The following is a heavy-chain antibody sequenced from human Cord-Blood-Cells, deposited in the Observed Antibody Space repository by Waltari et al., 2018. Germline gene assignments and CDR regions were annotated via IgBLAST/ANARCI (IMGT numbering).Heavy chain of an antibody. CDR3: ARGGGAGRFDY. V-gene: IGHV3-30-3*01. Sequence: QVQLVESGGGVVQPGRSLRLSCAASGFTFSSYAMPWVRQAPGKGLEWVAVISYDGSNKYYADSVKGRFTISRDNSKNTLYLQMNSLRAEDTAVYYCARGGGAGRFDYWGQGTLVTVSS. D-gene: IGHD6-19*01. CDR2: ISYDGSNK. CDR1: GFTFSSYA. J-gene: IGHJ4*02.